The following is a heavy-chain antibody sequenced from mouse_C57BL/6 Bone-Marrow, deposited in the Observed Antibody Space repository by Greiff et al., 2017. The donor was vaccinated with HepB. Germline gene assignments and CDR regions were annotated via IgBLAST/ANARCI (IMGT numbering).Heavy chain of an antibody. CDR2: ISSGSSTI. J-gene: IGHJ2*01. CDR3: AREPTGFYYFDY. V-gene: IGHV5-17*01. CDR1: GFTFSDYG. Sequence: EVQLQESGGGLVKPGGSLKLSCAASGFTFSDYGMHWVRQAPEKGLEWVAYISSGSSTIYYADTVKGRFTISRDNAKNTLFLQMTSLRSEDTAMYYCAREPTGFYYFDYWGQGTTLTVSS. D-gene: IGHD4-1*02.